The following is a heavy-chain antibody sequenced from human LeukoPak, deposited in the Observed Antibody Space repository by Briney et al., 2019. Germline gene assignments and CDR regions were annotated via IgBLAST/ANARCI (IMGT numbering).Heavy chain of an antibody. D-gene: IGHD1-26*01. CDR3: ARRTGVVGSFSDYFDY. CDR1: GGSISSGSYY. Sequence: KTSETLSLTCTVSGGSISSGSYYWSWIRQPAGKGLEWIGRIYTSGSTNYNPSLKSLVTISVDTSKNQFSLKLSSVTAADTAVYYCARRTGVVGSFSDYFDYWGQGALVTVSS. V-gene: IGHV4-61*02. J-gene: IGHJ4*02. CDR2: IYTSGST.